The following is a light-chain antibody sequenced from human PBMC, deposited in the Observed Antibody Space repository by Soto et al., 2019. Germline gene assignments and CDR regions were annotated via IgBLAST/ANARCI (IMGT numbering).Light chain of an antibody. CDR2: EVR. CDR3: SSYTSKSSLI. V-gene: IGLV2-14*01. J-gene: IGLJ2*01. CDR1: MRDVGAYNL. Sequence: ALTQPASVSWSPGQSITIACAGTMRDVGAYNLVSWYQQHPGRAPQLIIYEVRNRPSGISFRFSGSKSGNTASLTISGLQAEDEADYYCSSYTSKSSLIFGGGTKVTVL.